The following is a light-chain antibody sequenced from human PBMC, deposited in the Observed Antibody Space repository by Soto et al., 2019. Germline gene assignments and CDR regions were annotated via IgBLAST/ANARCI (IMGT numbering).Light chain of an antibody. V-gene: IGKV1-5*03. CDR1: QSISSW. J-gene: IGKJ2*01. CDR2: KAS. CDR3: QQYNSYPYT. Sequence: DIQMTQSPCTLSASVGDRVTITCRASQSISSWLAWYQQKPGKAPKLLIYKASSLESGVPSRFSGSGSGTEFTLTIITLQPDDFATYYCQQYNSYPYTFGQGTKLEIK.